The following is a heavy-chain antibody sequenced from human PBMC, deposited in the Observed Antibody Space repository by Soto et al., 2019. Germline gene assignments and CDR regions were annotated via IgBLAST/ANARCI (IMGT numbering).Heavy chain of an antibody. V-gene: IGHV1-24*01. CDR1: GYTLTDLS. Sequence: ASVKVSCKVSGYTLTDLSIHWVRQAPGKGLEWMGGFDPEDGETIYAQKFQGRVTMTEDTSTDTAYMELSSLRSEDTAVYYCATCTYGAREPISICSWFDPWGQGTLVTVSS. D-gene: IGHD2-8*01. CDR3: ATCTYGAREPISICSWFDP. CDR2: FDPEDGET. J-gene: IGHJ5*02.